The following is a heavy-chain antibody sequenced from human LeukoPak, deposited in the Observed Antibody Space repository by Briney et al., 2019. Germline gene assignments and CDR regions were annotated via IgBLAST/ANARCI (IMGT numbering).Heavy chain of an antibody. Sequence: HAGGSLRLSCAASGFTFSSYAMSWVRQAPGKGLEWVSAISGSGGSTYYADSVKGRFTISRDNSKNTLYLQMNSLRVEDTAVYYCANGNRCTSPNCLGYYYFYMDVRGKGTTVTVSS. V-gene: IGHV3-23*01. CDR3: ANGNRCTSPNCLGYYYFYMDV. J-gene: IGHJ6*03. D-gene: IGHD2-8*01. CDR1: GFTFSSYA. CDR2: ISGSGGST.